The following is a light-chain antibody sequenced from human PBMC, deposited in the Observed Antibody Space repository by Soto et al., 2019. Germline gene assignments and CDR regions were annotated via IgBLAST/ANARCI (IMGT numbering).Light chain of an antibody. J-gene: IGLJ1*01. CDR3: SSYTSSSTYV. CDR1: SSDVGGYNY. CDR2: DVS. Sequence: QSALTQPASVSGSPGQSITIFCTGTSSDVGGYNYVSWYQQHPGKAPKLMIYDVSNRPSGVSNRFSGSKSGNTASLTISGLQAEDEADYYCSSYTSSSTYVFRTGTKVTVL. V-gene: IGLV2-14*01.